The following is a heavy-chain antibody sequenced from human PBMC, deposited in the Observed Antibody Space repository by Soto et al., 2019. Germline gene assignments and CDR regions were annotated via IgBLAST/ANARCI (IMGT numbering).Heavy chain of an antibody. J-gene: IGHJ3*02. CDR1: GFSLSTSGVG. CDR3: AHTFFIAAAHDAFDI. D-gene: IGHD6-13*01. V-gene: IGHV2-5*02. Sequence: QITLKESGPTLVKPTQTLTLTCTFSGFSLSTSGVGVGWIRQPPGKALEWLALIYWDDDKRYSPSLKSRLTIPKDTSKNQVALTMTHMDPVDTATYYCAHTFFIAAAHDAFDIWGQGTMVTVSS. CDR2: IYWDDDK.